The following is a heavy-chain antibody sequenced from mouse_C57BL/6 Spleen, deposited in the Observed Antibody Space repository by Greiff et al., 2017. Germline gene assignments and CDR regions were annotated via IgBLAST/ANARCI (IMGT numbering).Heavy chain of an antibody. CDR2: INPSRGST. V-gene: IGHV1-4*01. Sequence: VQLQQSGAELARPGASVKMSCKASGYTFTSYTMHWVKQRPGQGLEWIGYINPSRGSTKYNQKFKDKATCTADKSSSTAYMQLSSLTSEEAAVYYCASFIYYYARYYFDYWGQGTTLTGSS. CDR1: GYTFTSYT. J-gene: IGHJ2*01. D-gene: IGHD1-1*01. CDR3: ASFIYYYARYYFDY.